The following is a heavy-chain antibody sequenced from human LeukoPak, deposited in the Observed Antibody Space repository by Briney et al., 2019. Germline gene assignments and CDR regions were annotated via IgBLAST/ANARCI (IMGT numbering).Heavy chain of an antibody. V-gene: IGHV3-30-3*01. D-gene: IGHD3-9*01. J-gene: IGHJ4*02. Sequence: PGKSLRLSCSASGFTFSTYAMHWVRQAPGKGLEWVAVISYDGGNKYYADSVKGRFTISRDNSKNTLYLQMNSLRAEDTAVYYCARGGTLRYFDWLVDHWGQGTLVTVSS. CDR1: GFTFSTYA. CDR2: ISYDGGNK. CDR3: ARGGTLRYFDWLVDH.